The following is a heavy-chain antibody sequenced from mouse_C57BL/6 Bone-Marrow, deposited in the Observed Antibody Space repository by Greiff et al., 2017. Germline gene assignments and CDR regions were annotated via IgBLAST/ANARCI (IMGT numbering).Heavy chain of an antibody. V-gene: IGHV3-6*01. D-gene: IGHD1-1*01. Sequence: EVKLMESGPGLVKPSQSLSLTCSVTGYSITSGYYWNWIRQFPGNKLEWMGYISYDGSNNYNPSLKNRISITRDTSKNQFFLKLNSVTTEDTATYYCARGSYSSSYFDYWGQGTTLTVSS. J-gene: IGHJ2*01. CDR3: ARGSYSSSYFDY. CDR2: ISYDGSN. CDR1: GYSITSGYY.